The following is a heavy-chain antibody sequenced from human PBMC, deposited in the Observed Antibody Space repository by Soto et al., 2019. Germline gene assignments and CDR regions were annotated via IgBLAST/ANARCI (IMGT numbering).Heavy chain of an antibody. V-gene: IGHV1-69*01. D-gene: IGHD2-2*01. CDR2: IIPVSGVP. CDR3: ARDSRTATLDF. Sequence: QVQLVQSGAEVKQPGSSVKVSCTISGGTFDSFTISWVRQAPGQGFEWMGGIIPVSGVPSYSRHFQGRITTTADASTRTAYMHLSGLKFEDTAVYFCARDSRTATLDFWGQGTLVSVS. J-gene: IGHJ4*02. CDR1: GGTFDSFT.